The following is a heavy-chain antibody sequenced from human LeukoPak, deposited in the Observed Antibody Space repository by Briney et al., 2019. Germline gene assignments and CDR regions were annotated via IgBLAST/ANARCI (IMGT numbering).Heavy chain of an antibody. D-gene: IGHD4-23*01. J-gene: IGHJ4*02. CDR3: AKDILRWSFDY. CDR1: GFTFSSNA. Sequence: PGGSLRLSCAASGFTFSSNAMSWVRQAPGKGLEWVSGIGGDSRTHYADSVEGRFTISSDTSKNMLYLQMNNLRAEDTAIYYCAKDILRWSFDYWGQGTLATVSS. CDR2: IGGDSRT. V-gene: IGHV3-23*01.